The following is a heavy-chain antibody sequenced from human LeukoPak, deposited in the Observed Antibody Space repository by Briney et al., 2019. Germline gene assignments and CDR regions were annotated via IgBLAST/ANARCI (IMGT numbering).Heavy chain of an antibody. D-gene: IGHD6-13*01. CDR3: ASFEVAAAGTDNWFDP. Sequence: GGSLRLSCAASGFTFSSYSMNWVRQAPGKGLEWVSSISSSSSYIYYADSVKGRFTISRDNAKNSLYLQMNSLRAEDTAVYYCASFEVAAAGTDNWFDPWGQGTLVTVSS. J-gene: IGHJ5*02. CDR1: GFTFSSYS. CDR2: ISSSSSYI. V-gene: IGHV3-21*01.